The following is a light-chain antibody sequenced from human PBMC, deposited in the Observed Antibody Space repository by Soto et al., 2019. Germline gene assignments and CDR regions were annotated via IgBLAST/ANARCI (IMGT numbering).Light chain of an antibody. J-gene: IGKJ1*01. CDR2: KIS. Sequence: DIVMTQTPLSSPVTLGQPASISCRSSQSLVHSDGNTYLSWLQQRPGHPPRLQIYKISNRFSGVLDRFSGSGAGTYFTLKISRVEAEDVGVYYCMQSTQDPWTFGQGTKVEIK. V-gene: IGKV2-24*01. CDR1: QSLVHSDGNTY. CDR3: MQSTQDPWT.